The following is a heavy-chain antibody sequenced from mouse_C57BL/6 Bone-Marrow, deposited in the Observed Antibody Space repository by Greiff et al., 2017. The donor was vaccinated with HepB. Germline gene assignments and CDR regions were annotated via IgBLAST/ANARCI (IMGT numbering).Heavy chain of an antibody. CDR3: ARGGYYGSSYRYFDV. CDR1: GYTFTTYP. J-gene: IGHJ1*03. Sequence: QVQLQQPGAELVKPGASVKMSCKASGYTFTTYPIESMKQNHGKSLEWIGNFHPYNDDTKYNEKFKGKATLTVEKSSSTVYLELSRLTSDDSAVYYCARGGYYGSSYRYFDVWGTGTTVTVSS. D-gene: IGHD1-1*01. CDR2: FHPYNDDT. V-gene: IGHV1-47*01.